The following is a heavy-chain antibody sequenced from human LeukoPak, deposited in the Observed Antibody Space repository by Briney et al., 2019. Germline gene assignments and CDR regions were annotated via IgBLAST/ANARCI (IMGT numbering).Heavy chain of an antibody. D-gene: IGHD1-7*01. CDR2: IYHSGST. CDR1: GGSISSSNW. CDR3: AKTGKTLLNYDFDY. V-gene: IGHV4-4*02. Sequence: PSGTLSLTCAVSGGSISSSNWWSWVRQPPGKGLEWIGEIYHSGSTNYNPSLKSRVTISVDTSKNQFSLKLNSVTAADTAVYYCAKTGKTLLNYDFDYWGQGTLVTVSS. J-gene: IGHJ4*02.